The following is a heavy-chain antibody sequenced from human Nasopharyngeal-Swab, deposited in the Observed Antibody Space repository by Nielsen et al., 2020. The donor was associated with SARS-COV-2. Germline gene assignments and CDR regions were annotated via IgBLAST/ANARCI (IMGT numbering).Heavy chain of an antibody. J-gene: IGHJ4*02. CDR3: ASSSGGSSWSLPFDY. CDR1: GCTFSSYA. CDR2: IIPIFGTA. V-gene: IGHV1-69*13. D-gene: IGHD6-13*01. Sequence: SVKVFCKASGCTFSSYAISWVRQAPGQGLEWMGGIIPIFGTANYAQKFQGRVTITADESTSTAYMELSSLRSEDTAVYYCASSSGGSSWSLPFDYWGQGTLVTVSS.